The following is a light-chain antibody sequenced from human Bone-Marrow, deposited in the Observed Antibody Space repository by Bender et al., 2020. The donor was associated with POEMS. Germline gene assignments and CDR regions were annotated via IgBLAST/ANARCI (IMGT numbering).Light chain of an antibody. Sequence: QSALTQPASVSGSPGQSITISCAGASSDVGSYNLVSWYQQHPGRAPKLMIYDVNERPSGVSNRFSGSKSGNTASLTIFGLQADDEANYYCCSYAGSSTTVFGGGTKLTVL. CDR2: DVN. V-gene: IGLV2-23*02. CDR1: SSDVGSYNL. CDR3: CSYAGSSTTV. J-gene: IGLJ3*02.